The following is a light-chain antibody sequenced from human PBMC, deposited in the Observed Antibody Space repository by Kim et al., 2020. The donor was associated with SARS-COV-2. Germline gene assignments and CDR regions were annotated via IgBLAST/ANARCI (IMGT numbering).Light chain of an antibody. CDR1: QTVLYNSNRKNY. Sequence: DIVMTQSPDSLAVSLGERATINCKSSQTVLYNSNRKNYLAWYQQKTGQPPKLLIYWASTRETGVPDRFSGSGSGTDFSLTISSLQPEDVADYYCQQYLTSPQSFGQGTKLEI. V-gene: IGKV4-1*01. CDR3: QQYLTSPQS. J-gene: IGKJ2*01. CDR2: WAS.